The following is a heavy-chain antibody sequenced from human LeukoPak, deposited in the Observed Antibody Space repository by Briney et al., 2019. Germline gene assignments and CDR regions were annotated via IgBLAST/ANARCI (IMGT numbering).Heavy chain of an antibody. CDR2: VTGGGDST. D-gene: IGHD5-18*01. V-gene: IGHV3-23*01. CDR1: GFTFSTYA. CDR3: AKGTYYNTAMANFDY. Sequence: GGSLRLSCAGSGFTFSTYAMSWVRQAPGKGLEWVSAVTGGGDSTYYADSVKGRFTISRDNSKNTLYLQMSSLRAEDTATYYCAKGTYYNTAMANFDYWGQGTLVTVSS. J-gene: IGHJ4*02.